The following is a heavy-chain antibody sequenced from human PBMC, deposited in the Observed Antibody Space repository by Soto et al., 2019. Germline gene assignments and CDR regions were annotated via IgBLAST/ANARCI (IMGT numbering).Heavy chain of an antibody. Sequence: GGSLRLSCVVSGFTLSDYYIDWVRQAPGKGLEWIGRTRSKAKSYTTEYAASVEGRFTILRDDSRSSLFLQMNSLETDHTGVYYCARGGKERRTHYFIDYWGQGTLVTGSS. J-gene: IGHJ4*02. D-gene: IGHD1-1*01. CDR1: GFTLSDYY. CDR3: ARGGKERRTHYFIDY. V-gene: IGHV3-72*01. CDR2: TRSKAKSYTT.